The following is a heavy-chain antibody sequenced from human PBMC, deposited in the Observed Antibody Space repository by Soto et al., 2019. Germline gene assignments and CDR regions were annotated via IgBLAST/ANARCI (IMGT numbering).Heavy chain of an antibody. CDR2: INNDGSST. V-gene: IGHV3-74*01. J-gene: IGHJ3*01. Sequence: GGSLRLSCAASGFTFSNYWMHWVRQGPGKGLVWVSYINNDGSSTTYADSVKGRFTISRDNAKNTLYLQMNGLRAEDAAVYYCARVTSSGWGWGQGTMVTVSS. CDR3: ARVTSSGWG. D-gene: IGHD6-19*01. CDR1: GFTFSNYW.